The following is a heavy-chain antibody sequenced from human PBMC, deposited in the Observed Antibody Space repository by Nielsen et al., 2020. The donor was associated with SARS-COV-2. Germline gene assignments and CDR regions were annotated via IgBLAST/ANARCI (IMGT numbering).Heavy chain of an antibody. CDR3: ARGDIAVVPAAMFRGDDAFDI. CDR2: IYYSGSV. V-gene: IGHV4-39*02. D-gene: IGHD2-2*01. J-gene: IGHJ3*02. CDR1: GGSLSSRNYY. Sequence: SDTLSLTCTVHGGSLSSRNYYWGWIRKPPGKGLEWIGTIYYSGSVSYNPSLRSRVTISVDTSKKHFSLKLTSVTAADTAVYFCARGDIAVVPAAMFRGDDAFDIWGQGTMVRVSS.